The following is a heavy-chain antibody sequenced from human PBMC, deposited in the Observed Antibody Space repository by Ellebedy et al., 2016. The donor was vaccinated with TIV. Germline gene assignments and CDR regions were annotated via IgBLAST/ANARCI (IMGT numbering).Heavy chain of an antibody. V-gene: IGHV3-74*01. CDR2: INSDGSST. CDR1: GFTFSSYW. D-gene: IGHD3-9*01. J-gene: IGHJ4*02. CDR3: ARGKGYDILTGYYEVGFDY. Sequence: GGSLRLSXAASGFTFSSYWMHWVRQAPGKGLVWVSRINSDGSSTSYADSVKGRFTISRDNAKNTLYLQMNSLRAKDTAVYYCARGKGYDILTGYYEVGFDYWGQGTLVTVSS.